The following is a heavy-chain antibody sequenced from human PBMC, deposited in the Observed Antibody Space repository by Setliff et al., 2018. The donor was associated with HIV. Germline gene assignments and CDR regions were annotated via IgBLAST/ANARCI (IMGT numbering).Heavy chain of an antibody. J-gene: IGHJ4*02. V-gene: IGHV4-34*01. CDR3: ARHSRAGDIDF. CDR2: FNHGRST. CDR1: GDSIRSQF. Sequence: SETLSLTCNLSGDSIRSQFWTWIRQTPGKGLEWIGEFNHGRSTNNNPSLKSRVTISGDTTKNQFSLKLTSVTAADTAVYYCARHSRAGDIDFWGQGTLVTVSS. D-gene: IGHD3-16*01.